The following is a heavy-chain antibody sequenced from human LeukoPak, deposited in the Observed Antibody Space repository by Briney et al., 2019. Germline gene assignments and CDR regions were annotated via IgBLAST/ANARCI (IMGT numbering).Heavy chain of an antibody. V-gene: IGHV3-23*01. CDR3: AKFNGWELAEYYLDY. CDR2: MSKSGDYT. D-gene: IGHD1-26*01. J-gene: IGHJ4*01. Sequence: PWESLRLSCAASGFIFSDYAMSCVRQAPGKGLEWLSVMSKSGDYTHDTESVKGRSTISRDNSKITLYLQMSGLRAEDTAIYYCAKFNGWELAEYYLDYWGHGTLVTVSS. CDR1: GFIFSDYA.